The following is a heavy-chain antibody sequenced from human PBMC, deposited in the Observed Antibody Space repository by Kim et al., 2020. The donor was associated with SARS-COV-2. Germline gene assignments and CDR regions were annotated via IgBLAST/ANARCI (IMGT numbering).Heavy chain of an antibody. CDR2: IYYSGST. Sequence: SQTLSLTCTVSGGSISSSSYYWGWIRQPPGKGLEWIGSIYYSGSTYYNPSLKSRVTISVDTSKNQFSLKLSSVTAADTAVYYCASYEAVVAATIDYWGQGTLVTVSS. J-gene: IGHJ4*02. CDR3: ASYEAVVAATIDY. V-gene: IGHV4-39*01. CDR1: GGSISSSSYY. D-gene: IGHD2-15*01.